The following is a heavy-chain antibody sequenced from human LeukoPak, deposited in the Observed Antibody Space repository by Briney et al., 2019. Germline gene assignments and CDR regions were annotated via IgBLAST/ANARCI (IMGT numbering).Heavy chain of an antibody. J-gene: IGHJ3*02. CDR1: GGTFSSYA. Sequence: GASVKVYCKASGGTFSSYAISWVRQAPGQGLEWMGGIIPIFGTANYAQKCKGRVTITTDESTSTAYMELSSLTSEDTAVYYCARALERYCSSTSCHDAFDIWGQGPMVTVSS. D-gene: IGHD2-2*01. V-gene: IGHV1-69*05. CDR3: ARALERYCSSTSCHDAFDI. CDR2: IIPIFGTA.